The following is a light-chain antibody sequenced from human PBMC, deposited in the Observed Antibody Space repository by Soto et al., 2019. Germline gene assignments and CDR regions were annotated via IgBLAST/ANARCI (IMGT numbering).Light chain of an antibody. CDR2: DVS. CDR1: RSDVGGYNY. CDR3: SSYTSSSTLYV. Sequence: QSVLTQPASVSGSPGQSITISCTGTRSDVGGYNYVSWYQQHPGKAPKLMIYDVSNRPSGVSNRFSGSKSVNTASLTISGLQAEDEADYYCSSYTSSSTLYVFGTGTKLTVL. J-gene: IGLJ1*01. V-gene: IGLV2-14*01.